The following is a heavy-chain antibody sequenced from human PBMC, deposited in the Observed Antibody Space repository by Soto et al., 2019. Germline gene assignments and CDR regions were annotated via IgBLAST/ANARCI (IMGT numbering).Heavy chain of an antibody. CDR2: IVVGSGNT. Sequence: QMQLVQSGPEVKKPGTSVKVSCKASGFTFTSSAVQWVRQARGQRLEWIGWIVVGSGNTNYAQKFQERVTITRDMSTSTAYMELSSLRSEDTAVYYCARDRKPPAAGSYGWFDPWGQGTLVTVSS. CDR1: GFTFTSSA. CDR3: ARDRKPPAAGSYGWFDP. D-gene: IGHD2-2*01. V-gene: IGHV1-58*01. J-gene: IGHJ5*02.